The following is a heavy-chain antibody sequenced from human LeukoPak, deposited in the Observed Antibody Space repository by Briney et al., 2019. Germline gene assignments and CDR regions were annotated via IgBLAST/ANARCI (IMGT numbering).Heavy chain of an antibody. J-gene: IGHJ4*02. D-gene: IGHD3-9*01. V-gene: IGHV4-30-4*01. Sequence: PSETLSLTCTVSGGSISSGDYYWSWIRQPPGKGLEWIGYIYYSGSTYYNPSLKSRVTISVDTSKNQFSLKLSSVTAADTAVYYCARENILTGYSFDYWGQGTLVTVSS. CDR1: GGSISSGDYY. CDR3: ARENILTGYSFDY. CDR2: IYYSGST.